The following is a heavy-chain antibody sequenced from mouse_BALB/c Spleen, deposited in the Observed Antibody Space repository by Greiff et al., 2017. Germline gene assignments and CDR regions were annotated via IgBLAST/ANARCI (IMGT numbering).Heavy chain of an antibody. Sequence: VQLVESGAELVRPGVSVKISCKGSGYTFTDYAMHWVKQSHAKSLEWIGVISTYYGDASYNQKFKGKATMTVDKSSSTAYMELARLTSEDSAIYYCARRGSSYYYAMDYWGQGTSVTVSS. J-gene: IGHJ4*01. CDR1: GYTFTDYA. CDR2: ISTYYGDA. D-gene: IGHD1-1*01. CDR3: ARRGSSYYYAMDY. V-gene: IGHV1S137*01.